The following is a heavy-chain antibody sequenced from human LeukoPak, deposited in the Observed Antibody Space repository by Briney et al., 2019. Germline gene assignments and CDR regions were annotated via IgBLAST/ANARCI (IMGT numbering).Heavy chain of an antibody. CDR1: GDSISNSNW. D-gene: IGHD3-16*01. V-gene: IGHV4-4*02. Sequence: PSETLSLTCAVSGDSISNSNWWSWVRQPPGKGLEWIGEIFHSGSTNYNPSLESRVTISVDTSKNQFSLKLSSVTAADTAVYYCARDRLTPGGEVGLDYWGQGTLVTVSS. CDR2: IFHSGST. J-gene: IGHJ4*02. CDR3: ARDRLTPGGEVGLDY.